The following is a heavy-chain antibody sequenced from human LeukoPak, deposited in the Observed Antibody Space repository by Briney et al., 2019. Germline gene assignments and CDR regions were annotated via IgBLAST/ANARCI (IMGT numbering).Heavy chain of an antibody. CDR2: INHSGST. CDR3: ACPSGNHLYSFDY. Sequence: SETLSLTCNVSGGSISSGSYYWSWIRQPPGKGLEWIGEINHSGSTNYNPSLKSRVTISVDTSKNQFSLKLSSVTAADMAVYYCACPSGNHLYSFDYWGQGTLVTVSS. D-gene: IGHD1-14*01. J-gene: IGHJ4*02. V-gene: IGHV4-39*07. CDR1: GGSISSGSYY.